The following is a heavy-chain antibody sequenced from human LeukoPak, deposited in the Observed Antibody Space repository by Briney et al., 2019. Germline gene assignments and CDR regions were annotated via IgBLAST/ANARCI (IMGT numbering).Heavy chain of an antibody. CDR3: ARADVDTAMLDY. CDR2: IYYSGST. CDR1: GGSISSYY. V-gene: IGHV4-59*12. Sequence: SETLSLTCTVSGGSISSYYWSWIRQPPGKGLEWIGYIYYSGSTNYNPSLKSRVTISVDTSKNQFSLKLSSVTAADTAVYYCARADVDTAMLDYWGQGTLVTVSS. D-gene: IGHD5-18*01. J-gene: IGHJ4*02.